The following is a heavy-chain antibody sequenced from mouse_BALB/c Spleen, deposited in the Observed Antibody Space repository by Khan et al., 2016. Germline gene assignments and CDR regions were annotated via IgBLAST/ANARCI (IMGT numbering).Heavy chain of an antibody. CDR3: ARAAGIKY. V-gene: IGHV3-2*02. Sequence: EVQLQESGPGLVKPSQSLSLTCTVTGYSITSGYGWNWIRQFPGNKLEWMGYISYSGSTNYNPSLKSRISITRETSKNQFFLQLNSVTTEDTATYYCARAAGIKYWGQGTAVTVSS. D-gene: IGHD4-1*01. CDR1: GYSITSGYG. CDR2: ISYSGST. J-gene: IGHJ2*01.